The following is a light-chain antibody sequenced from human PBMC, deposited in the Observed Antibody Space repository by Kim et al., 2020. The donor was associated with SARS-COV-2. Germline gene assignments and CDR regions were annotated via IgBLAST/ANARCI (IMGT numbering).Light chain of an antibody. J-gene: IGLJ1*01. CDR2: VGTGGIVG. V-gene: IGLV9-49*01. CDR3: GADHGSGSNFVYV. CDR1: GGYSNYK. Sequence: CTLGGGYSNYKVDWYQQRPGKGPRFVMRVGTGGIVGSKGDGIPDRFSVLGSGLNRYLTIKNIQEEDESDYHCGADHGSGSNFVYVFGTGTKVTVL.